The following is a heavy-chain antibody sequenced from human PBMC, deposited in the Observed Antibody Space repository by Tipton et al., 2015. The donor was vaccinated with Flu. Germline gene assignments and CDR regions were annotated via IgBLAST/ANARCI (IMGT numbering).Heavy chain of an antibody. J-gene: IGHJ3*02. CDR1: GFTFGDYA. CDR2: IRSKAYGGTT. D-gene: IGHD2-2*01. Sequence: SLRLSCTASGFTFGDYAMSWVRQAPGKGLEWVGFIRSKAYGGTTEYAASVKGRFTISRDDSKSIAYLQMNSLKTEDTAVYYCTRDRADSYCSSTSCYDAFDIWGQGTMVTVSS. V-gene: IGHV3-49*04. CDR3: TRDRADSYCSSTSCYDAFDI.